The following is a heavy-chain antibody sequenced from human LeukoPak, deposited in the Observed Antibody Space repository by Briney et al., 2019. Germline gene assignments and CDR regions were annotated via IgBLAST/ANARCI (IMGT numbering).Heavy chain of an antibody. CDR2: IYYSGST. J-gene: IGHJ4*02. CDR3: ARRGGRPTGSGGFDY. D-gene: IGHD4-23*01. V-gene: IGHV4-59*08. Sequence: PSETLSLTCTVSGGSISSYYWSWIWQPPGKGLEWIGYIYYSGSTNYNPSLKSRVTISVDTSKNQFSLKLSSVTAADTAVYYCARRGGRPTGSGGFDYWGQGTLVTVSS. CDR1: GGSISSYY.